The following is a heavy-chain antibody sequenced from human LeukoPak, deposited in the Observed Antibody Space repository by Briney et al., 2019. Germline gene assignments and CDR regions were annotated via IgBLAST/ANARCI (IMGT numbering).Heavy chain of an antibody. V-gene: IGHV3-53*01. CDR2: IYIGGGT. CDR3: ARGQGA. J-gene: IGHJ5*02. CDR1: GFTFTNYA. Sequence: GGSLRLSCAVSGFTFTNYAMNWVRQAPGKGLEWVAVIYIGGGTYYAASVKGRFTISRDTSKNTLFLQMNSLRADDTAMYYCARGQGAWGQGTLVTVSS.